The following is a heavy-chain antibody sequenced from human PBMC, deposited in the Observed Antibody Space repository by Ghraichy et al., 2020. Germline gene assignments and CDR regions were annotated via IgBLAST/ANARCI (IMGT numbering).Heavy chain of an antibody. CDR1: GGSFSGYY. V-gene: IGHV4-34*01. CDR2: INHSGST. Sequence: SETLSLTCAVYGGSFSGYYWSWIRQPPGKGLEWIGEINHSGSTNYNPSLKSRVTISVDTSKNQFSLKLSSVTAADTAVYYCARGESAWLRGKYCSSTSCYLVSRFDPWGQGTLVTVSS. J-gene: IGHJ5*02. D-gene: IGHD2-2*01. CDR3: ARGESAWLRGKYCSSTSCYLVSRFDP.